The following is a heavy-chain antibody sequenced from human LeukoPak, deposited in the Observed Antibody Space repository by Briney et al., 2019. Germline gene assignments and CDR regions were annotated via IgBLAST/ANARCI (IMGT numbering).Heavy chain of an antibody. CDR3: ARTYCIGSSCPGVFEY. CDR1: GFTFSSYR. J-gene: IGHJ4*02. Sequence: PGGSLRLSCAASGFTFSSYRLSWVRQAPGKGLEWVSTLSDSGDDTYYADSVKGRFTISRDNSKNTLYLQMNSLRAEDTAVYYCARTYCIGSSCPGVFEYWGQGTLVTVSS. D-gene: IGHD2-15*01. CDR2: LSDSGDDT. V-gene: IGHV3-23*01.